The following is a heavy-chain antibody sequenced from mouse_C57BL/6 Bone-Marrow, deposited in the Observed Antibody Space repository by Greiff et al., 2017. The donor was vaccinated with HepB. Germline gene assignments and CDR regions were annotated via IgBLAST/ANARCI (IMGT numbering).Heavy chain of an antibody. V-gene: IGHV5-4*01. CDR2: ISDGGSYT. CDR1: GFTFSSYA. Sequence: EVQLVESGGGLVKPGGSLKLSCAASGFTFSSYAMSWVRQTPEKRLEWVATISDGGSYTYYPDNVKGRFTISRDNAKNNLYLQMSHLKSEDTAMYYCARAWDEAYWGQGTLVTVSA. D-gene: IGHD4-1*01. CDR3: ARAWDEAY. J-gene: IGHJ3*01.